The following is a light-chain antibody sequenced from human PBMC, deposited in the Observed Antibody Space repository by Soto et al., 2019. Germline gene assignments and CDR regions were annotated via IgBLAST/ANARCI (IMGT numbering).Light chain of an antibody. J-gene: IGLJ2*01. CDR2: EVN. CDR1: SSDVGGYNY. V-gene: IGLV2-8*01. CDR3: SSHAGSNHVV. Sequence: QSALTQPPSASASPGQSVTISCTGTSSDVGGYNYVSWYQQHPGKAPKLIIYEVNKRPSGVPARFSGSKSGNTASLTVSGLQAEDEADYYCSSHAGSNHVVFGGGTKLTVL.